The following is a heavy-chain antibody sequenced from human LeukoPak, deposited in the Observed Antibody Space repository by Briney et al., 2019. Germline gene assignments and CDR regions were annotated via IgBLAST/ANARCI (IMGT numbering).Heavy chain of an antibody. Sequence: SETLSLTCTVSGGSISSSSDYWDWIRQPPGKGLEWIGSINYSGSTYYNPSLKSRVTISVDTSKNQFSLKLSSVTAADTAVYYCARHWGYGIDYWGQGTLVTVSS. CDR3: ARHWGYGIDY. V-gene: IGHV4-39*01. CDR1: GGSISSSSDY. D-gene: IGHD5-12*01. CDR2: INYSGST. J-gene: IGHJ4*02.